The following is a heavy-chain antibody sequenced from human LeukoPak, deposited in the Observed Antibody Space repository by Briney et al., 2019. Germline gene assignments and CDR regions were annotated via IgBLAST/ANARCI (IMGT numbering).Heavy chain of an antibody. V-gene: IGHV4-4*02. CDR1: GGSISSSNW. CDR2: IYHSGST. J-gene: IGHJ6*03. CDR3: ARVLRFGSGYCSGGSCYPRDYYYYMDV. Sequence: SGTLSLTCAVSGGSISSSNWWSWVRQPPGKGLEWIGEIYHSGSTNYNPYLKSRVTISVDKSKNQFSLKLSSVTAADTAVYYCARVLRFGSGYCSGGSCYPRDYYYYMDVWGKGTTVTVSS. D-gene: IGHD2-15*01.